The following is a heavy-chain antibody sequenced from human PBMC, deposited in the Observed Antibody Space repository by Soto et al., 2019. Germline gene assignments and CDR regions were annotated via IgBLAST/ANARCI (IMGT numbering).Heavy chain of an antibody. CDR1: GGSISSYY. V-gene: IGHV4-59*08. CDR2: IYYSGST. D-gene: IGHD3-22*01. J-gene: IGHJ4*02. CDR3: ARHEDYYDSSGYYDD. Sequence: SETLSLTCTVSGGSISSYYWSWIRQPPGKGLEWIGYIYYSGSTNYNPSLKSRVTISVDTSKNQFSLKLSSVTAADTAVYYCARHEDYYDSSGYYDDWGQGDLVTVAS.